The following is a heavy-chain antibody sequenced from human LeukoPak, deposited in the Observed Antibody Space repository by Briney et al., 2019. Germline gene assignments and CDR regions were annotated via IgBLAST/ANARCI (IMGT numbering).Heavy chain of an antibody. Sequence: SETLSLTCAVSGGSISSGGYSWSWIRPPPGKGLEWIGYIYHSGSTYYNPSLKSRVTISVDRSKNQFSLKLSSVTAADTAVYYCASGTECGGDCYSLWGQGTLVTVSS. CDR1: GGSISSGGYS. D-gene: IGHD2-21*02. J-gene: IGHJ4*02. V-gene: IGHV4-30-2*01. CDR3: ASGTECGGDCYSL. CDR2: IYHSGST.